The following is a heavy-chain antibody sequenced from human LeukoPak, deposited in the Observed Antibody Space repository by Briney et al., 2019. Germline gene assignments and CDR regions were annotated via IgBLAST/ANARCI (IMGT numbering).Heavy chain of an antibody. J-gene: IGHJ4*02. CDR1: GGSISSYY. Sequence: SETLSLTCTVSGGSISSYYWSWIRQPPGKGLEWIGYIYYRGSTNYNPSLKSRVTISVDTSKNQFSLKLSSVTAADTAVYYCARTHRGDQLLRDWGQGTLVTVSS. V-gene: IGHV4-59*01. CDR2: IYYRGST. CDR3: ARTHRGDQLLRD. D-gene: IGHD2-15*01.